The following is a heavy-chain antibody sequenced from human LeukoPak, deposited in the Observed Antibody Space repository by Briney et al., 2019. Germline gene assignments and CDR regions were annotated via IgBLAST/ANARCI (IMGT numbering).Heavy chain of an antibody. CDR3: AREQQLPTPAFDY. D-gene: IGHD6-13*01. V-gene: IGHV3-30*04. J-gene: IGHJ4*02. Sequence: GGSLRLSCAASGFTFSSYAMHWVRQAPGKGLEWVAVISYDGSNKYYADSVKGRFTISRDNSKNTLYLQMNSLRAEDTAVYYCAREQQLPTPAFDYWGQGTLVTASS. CDR2: ISYDGSNK. CDR1: GFTFSSYA.